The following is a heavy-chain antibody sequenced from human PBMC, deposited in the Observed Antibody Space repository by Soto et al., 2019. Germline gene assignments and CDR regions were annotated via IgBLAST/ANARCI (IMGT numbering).Heavy chain of an antibody. V-gene: IGHV4-34*01. D-gene: IGHD2-15*01. CDR1: GGSFSGYY. CDR3: ARVRCSGGSCYSRDAFDI. CDR2: INHSGST. Sequence: PSETLSLTCAVYGGSFSGYYWSWIRQPPGKGLEWIGEINHSGSTNYNPSLKSRVTISVDTSKNQFSLKLSSVTAADTALFYCARVRCSGGSCYSRDAFDIWGQGTMVTVSS. J-gene: IGHJ3*02.